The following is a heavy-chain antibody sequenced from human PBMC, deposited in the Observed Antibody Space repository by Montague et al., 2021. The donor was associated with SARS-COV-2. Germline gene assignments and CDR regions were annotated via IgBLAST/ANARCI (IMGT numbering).Heavy chain of an antibody. CDR2: ISYDGSNK. J-gene: IGHJ6*02. CDR3: ARDRCYCSDGSCYFCRPYYYGMDV. V-gene: IGHV3-30-3*01. D-gene: IGHD2-15*01. Sequence: SLRLSCAASGFTFSSYAMHWVRQAPGKGLEWVAVISYDGSNKYYADSVKGRFTISRDNSKNTLYLQMNSLRAEDTAVYYCARDRCYCSDGSCYFCRPYYYGMDVWGQGTTVTVSS. CDR1: GFTFSSYA.